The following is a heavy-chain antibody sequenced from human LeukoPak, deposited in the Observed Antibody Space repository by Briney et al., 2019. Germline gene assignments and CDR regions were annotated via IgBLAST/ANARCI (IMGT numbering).Heavy chain of an antibody. CDR2: IKQDGSEK. D-gene: IGHD3-3*01. CDR1: GFTFSSYS. V-gene: IGHV3-7*01. CDR3: ARNYDFWSGYYTFDY. Sequence: GGSLRLSCAASGFTFSSYSMNWVRQAPGMGLEWVANIKQDGSEKYYVDSVKGRFTISRDNAKNSLYLQMNSLRAEDTAVYYCARNYDFWSGYYTFDYWGQGTLVTVSS. J-gene: IGHJ4*02.